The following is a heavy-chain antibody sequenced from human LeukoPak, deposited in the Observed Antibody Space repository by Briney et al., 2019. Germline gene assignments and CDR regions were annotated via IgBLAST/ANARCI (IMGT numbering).Heavy chain of an antibody. Sequence: GGSLRLSCAASGFTFSDYYMSWIRQAPGKGLEWVSYISSSGSTIYYADSVKGRFTISRDNAKSSLYLQMNSLRAEDTAVYYCAKVAKYYYGSETYYFFEHWGQGTPVTASS. J-gene: IGHJ4*02. CDR3: AKVAKYYYGSETYYFFEH. CDR1: GFTFSDYY. V-gene: IGHV3-11*01. CDR2: ISSSGSTI. D-gene: IGHD3-10*01.